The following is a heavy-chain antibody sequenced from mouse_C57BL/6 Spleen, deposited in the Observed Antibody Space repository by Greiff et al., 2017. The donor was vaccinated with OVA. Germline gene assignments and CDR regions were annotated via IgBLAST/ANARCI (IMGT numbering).Heavy chain of an antibody. CDR3: ARPYDYDYDVGYAMDY. CDR1: GYTFTSYW. Sequence: QVQLQQPGAELVKPGASVKLSCKASGYTFTSYWMHWVKQRPGRGLEWIGRIDPNSGGTKYNEKFKSKATLTVDKPSSTAYMQLSSLTSEDSAVYYCARPYDYDYDVGYAMDYWGQGTSVTVSS. CDR2: IDPNSGGT. V-gene: IGHV1-72*01. J-gene: IGHJ4*01. D-gene: IGHD2-4*01.